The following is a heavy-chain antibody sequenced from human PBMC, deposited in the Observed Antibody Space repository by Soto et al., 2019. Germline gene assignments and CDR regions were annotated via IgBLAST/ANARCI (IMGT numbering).Heavy chain of an antibody. J-gene: IGHJ6*02. CDR3: ARELRNLDIVVVVAADSYYYYGMDV. V-gene: IGHV1-46*01. CDR1: GYTFTSYY. D-gene: IGHD2-15*01. Sequence: ASVKVSCKASGYTFTSYYMHWVRQAPGQGLEWMGIINPSGGSTSYAQKFQGRVTMTRDTSTSTVYMELSSLRSEDTAVYYCARELRNLDIVVVVAADSYYYYGMDVWGQGTTVTVS. CDR2: INPSGGST.